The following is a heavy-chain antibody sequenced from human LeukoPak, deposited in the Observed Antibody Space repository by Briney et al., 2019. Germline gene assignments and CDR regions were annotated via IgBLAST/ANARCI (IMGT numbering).Heavy chain of an antibody. CDR2: INHSGST. Sequence: SETLSLTCAVYGGSFTGYYWSWIRQPPGKGLEWIGEINHSGSTNYNPSLKSRVTISVDTSKNQFSLKLSSVTAADTAVYYCASVGQQLDYWYFDLWGRGTLVTVSS. CDR3: ASVGQQLDYWYFDL. D-gene: IGHD6-13*01. CDR1: GGSFTGYY. V-gene: IGHV4-34*01. J-gene: IGHJ2*01.